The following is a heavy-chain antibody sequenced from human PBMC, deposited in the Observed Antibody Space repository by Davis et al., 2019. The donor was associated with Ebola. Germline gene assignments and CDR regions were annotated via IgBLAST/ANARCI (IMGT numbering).Heavy chain of an antibody. J-gene: IGHJ4*02. CDR3: ARGFHSTGLGS. CDR2: TYYNSKWYH. Sequence: PSETLSLTCAISGDSVSTAGWNWIRQSPSRGLEWLGRTYYNSKWYHDYAVSVKSRISINADTSKNQFSLQLNSVTPEDTAVYYCARGFHSTGLGSWGQGTLVTVSS. CDR1: GDSVSTAG. V-gene: IGHV6-1*01. D-gene: IGHD6-19*01.